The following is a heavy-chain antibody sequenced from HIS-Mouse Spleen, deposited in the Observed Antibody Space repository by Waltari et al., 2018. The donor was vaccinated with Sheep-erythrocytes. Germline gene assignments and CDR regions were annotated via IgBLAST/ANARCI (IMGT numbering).Heavy chain of an antibody. V-gene: IGHV3-21*01. Sequence: EVQLVESGGGLVKPGGSLRLSCAASGFTFSSYSMNWVRQSPGKGVEWFSSIRISSSSIYSADSVKGRFTISRDNAKNSLYRQMNSRRAEDTAVYYCARVASGATFDYWGQGTLVTVSS. CDR3: ARVASGATFDY. D-gene: IGHD1-26*01. J-gene: IGHJ4*02. CDR2: IRISSSSI. CDR1: GFTFSSYS.